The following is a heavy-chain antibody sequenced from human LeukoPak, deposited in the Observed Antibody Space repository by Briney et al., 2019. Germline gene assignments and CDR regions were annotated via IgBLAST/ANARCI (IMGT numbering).Heavy chain of an antibody. D-gene: IGHD1-26*01. CDR2: IWYDGSNK. Sequence: PGGSLRLSCAASGFTFSSYGMHWVRQAPGKGLEWVAVIWYDGSNKYYADSVKGRFTISRDNSKNALYLQMNSLRAEDTAVYYCASGPIVGATGYFDCWGQGTLVTVSS. CDR3: ASGPIVGATGYFDC. V-gene: IGHV3-30*19. J-gene: IGHJ4*02. CDR1: GFTFSSYG.